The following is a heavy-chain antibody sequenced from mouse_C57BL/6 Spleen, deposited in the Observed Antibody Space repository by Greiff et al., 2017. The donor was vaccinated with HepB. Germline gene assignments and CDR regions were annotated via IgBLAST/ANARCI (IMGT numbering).Heavy chain of an antibody. CDR2: IDPSDSYT. CDR1: GYTFTSYW. Sequence: QVQLQQPGAELVRPGTSVKLSCKASGYTFTSYWMHWVKQRPGQGLEWIGVIDPSDSYTNYNQKFKGKATLTVDTSSSTAYMQLSSLTSEDSAVYYCNYYDYDGFAYWGQGTLVTVSA. J-gene: IGHJ3*01. D-gene: IGHD2-4*01. CDR3: NYYDYDGFAY. V-gene: IGHV1-59*01.